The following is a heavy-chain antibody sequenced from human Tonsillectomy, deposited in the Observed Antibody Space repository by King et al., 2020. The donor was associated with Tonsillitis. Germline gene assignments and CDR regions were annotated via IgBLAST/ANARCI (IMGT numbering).Heavy chain of an antibody. CDR3: ARGIVGATTIWYFDF. CDR1: GGSINSFY. V-gene: IGHV4-4*07. J-gene: IGHJ2*01. CDR2: VYTSGST. Sequence: QLQESGPGLVKPSETLSLTCTVSGGSINSFYWSWIRQPAGKGLEWIGRVYTSGSTSYNPSLKSRVTMSVDTSKSQFSLKLASVTAADTAVYYCARGIVGATTIWYFDFWGRGTLVTVSS. D-gene: IGHD1-26*01.